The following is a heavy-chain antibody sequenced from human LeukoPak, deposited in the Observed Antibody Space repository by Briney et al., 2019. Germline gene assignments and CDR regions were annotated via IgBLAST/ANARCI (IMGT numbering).Heavy chain of an antibody. CDR1: GGSISSSSYY. Sequence: PSETLSLTCTVSGGSISSSSYYWGWIRQPPGKGLEWIGSIYYSGSIYYNPSLKSRVTISVDTSKNQFSLKLSSVTAADTAVYYCARGDYDSSGYYWWSFDYWGQGTLVTVSS. D-gene: IGHD3-22*01. CDR3: ARGDYDSSGYYWWSFDY. CDR2: IYYSGSI. J-gene: IGHJ4*02. V-gene: IGHV4-39*07.